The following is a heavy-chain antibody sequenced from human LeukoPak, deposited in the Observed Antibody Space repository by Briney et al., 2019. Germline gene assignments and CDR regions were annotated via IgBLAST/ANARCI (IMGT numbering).Heavy chain of an antibody. CDR3: TTGGHYYGS. Sequence: GGSPRLSCAASGLTVNDAWMSWVRQAPGKGLEWVGRFERKADGGTVDYDAPVKGRFTISGDDSKNTLFLQMNSLEIDDTAVYYCTTGGHYYGSWGQGTLVTVSS. J-gene: IGHJ5*02. CDR2: FERKADGGTV. V-gene: IGHV3-15*04. D-gene: IGHD3-10*01. CDR1: GLTVNDAW.